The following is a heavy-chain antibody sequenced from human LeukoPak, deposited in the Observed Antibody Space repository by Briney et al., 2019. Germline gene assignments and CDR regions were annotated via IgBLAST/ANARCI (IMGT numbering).Heavy chain of an antibody. Sequence: PSETLSLTCTVSGGSISSYYWSWIRQPPGKGLEWIGYIYYSGSTNYNPSLKSRVTISVDTSKNQFSLKLSSVTAADTAVYYCARVVFGVVITSNWFDPWGHGTLVTVSS. J-gene: IGHJ5*02. D-gene: IGHD3-3*01. CDR1: GGSISSYY. V-gene: IGHV4-59*01. CDR2: IYYSGST. CDR3: ARVVFGVVITSNWFDP.